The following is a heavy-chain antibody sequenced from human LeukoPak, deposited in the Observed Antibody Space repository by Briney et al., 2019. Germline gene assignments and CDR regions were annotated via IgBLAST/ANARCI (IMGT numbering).Heavy chain of an antibody. J-gene: IGHJ4*02. Sequence: GGSLRLSCAASGFTFSGYEMNWVRQAPGKGLEWVSYISSSGSTIYYADSVKGRFTNSRDNAKNSLYLQMNSLRAEDTAVYYCAKVPYSGDYWGQGTLVTVSS. CDR3: AKVPYSGDY. CDR1: GFTFSGYE. D-gene: IGHD6-13*01. CDR2: ISSSGSTI. V-gene: IGHV3-48*03.